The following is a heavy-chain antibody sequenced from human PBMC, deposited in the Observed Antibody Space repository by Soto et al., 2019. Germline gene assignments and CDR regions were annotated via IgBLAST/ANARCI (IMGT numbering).Heavy chain of an antibody. V-gene: IGHV1-8*01. CDR1: GYTFTSYD. J-gene: IGHJ6*02. CDR2: MNPNSGNT. CDR3: AREMTSYGMDV. Sequence: QVQLVQSGAEVKKPGASVKVSCKASGYTFTSYDINWVRQATGQGLEWMGWMNPNSGNTGYAQKLQGRYTMPMNTSIRTAYMELSGLRSEDTAVYYCAREMTSYGMDVWGQGTTVIVSS.